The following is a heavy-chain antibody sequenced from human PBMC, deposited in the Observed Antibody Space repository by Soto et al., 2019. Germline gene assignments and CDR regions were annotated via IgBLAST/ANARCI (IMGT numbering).Heavy chain of an antibody. D-gene: IGHD2-2*01. CDR2: IIPISGTA. J-gene: IGHJ6*02. Sequence: QVQLVQSGAEVKKPGSSVKVSCKASGGTFSSYAISWVRQAPGQGLEWMGGIIPISGTANYAQKFQGRVTITADETTSTAYMELSSLRSEDTAVYYCAISQVSSTSLEIYYYYYYGMDVWGQGTTVTGSS. CDR1: GGTFSSYA. V-gene: IGHV1-69*01. CDR3: AISQVSSTSLEIYYYYYYGMDV.